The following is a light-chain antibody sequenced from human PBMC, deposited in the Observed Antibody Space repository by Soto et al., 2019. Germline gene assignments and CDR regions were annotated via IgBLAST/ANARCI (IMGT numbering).Light chain of an antibody. V-gene: IGKV1-9*01. J-gene: IGKJ1*01. CDR3: QQLNSYPRT. CDR1: QGISSY. CDR2: AAS. Sequence: DIQLTQSPSFLSASVGDRVTITCRASQGISSYLAWYQQKPGKAPNLLIYAASTLQSGDPSRFSGSGSGTEFTLTISSLQPEDFTTYYWQQLNSYPRTFGQGTKVEIK.